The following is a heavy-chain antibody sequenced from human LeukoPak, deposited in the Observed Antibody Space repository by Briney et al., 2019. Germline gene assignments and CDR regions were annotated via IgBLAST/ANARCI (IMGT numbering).Heavy chain of an antibody. J-gene: IGHJ4*02. CDR1: GLSLSDYE. CDR3: AGGPRDPTGYCSGGRCCPTYEV. V-gene: IGHV3-48*03. Sequence: GGSMRHSCVASGLSLSDYEKNWLRKPQGEGMELVSYIRSSGSTTSYANSVRRRSPTSRDNAKNSLYLQMNSLRAEDTAVCCCAGGPRDPTGYCSGGRCCPTYEVWVQGTVVSVSS. CDR2: IRSSGSTT. D-gene: IGHD2-15*01.